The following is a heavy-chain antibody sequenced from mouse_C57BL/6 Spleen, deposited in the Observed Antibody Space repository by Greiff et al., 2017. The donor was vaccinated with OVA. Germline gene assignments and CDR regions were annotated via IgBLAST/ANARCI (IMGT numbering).Heavy chain of an antibody. J-gene: IGHJ3*01. V-gene: IGHV1-20*01. Sequence: EVQLQESGPALVKPGDSVKISCKASGYSFTGYFMNWVMQSHGTSLAWIGRINPYKGDTFYTQKFTGKATLTVDKSSSTAHIELRSLTSEDSAVYYCARGAQAWFAYWGQGTLVTVSA. CDR3: ARGAQAWFAY. CDR1: GYSFTGYF. CDR2: INPYKGDT.